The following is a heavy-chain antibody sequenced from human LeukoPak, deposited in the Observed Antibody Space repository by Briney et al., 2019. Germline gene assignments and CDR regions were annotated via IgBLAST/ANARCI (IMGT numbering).Heavy chain of an antibody. Sequence: SVKVSCKASGGTFSSYAISWVRQAPGQGLEWMARIIPIVGIANYAQKFQGRVTITADKSTSTAYMELSSLRFEDTAVYYCARDQAGAAADSYYGMDVWGQGTTVTVSS. CDR2: IIPIVGIA. CDR1: GGTFSSYA. CDR3: ARDQAGAAADSYYGMDV. D-gene: IGHD6-13*01. J-gene: IGHJ6*02. V-gene: IGHV1-69*04.